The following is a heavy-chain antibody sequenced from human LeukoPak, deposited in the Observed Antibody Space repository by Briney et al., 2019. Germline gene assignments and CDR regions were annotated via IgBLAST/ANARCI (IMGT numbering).Heavy chain of an antibody. Sequence: SETLSLTCTVSGGSISSSSYYWGWIRQPPGKGVEWIGCIYYSGSTYYNPSLKSRVTISVDTSKSQFSLRLTSVTAADTAVYYCARHVRFLEWLSSYYFDYWGQGTLVTVSS. J-gene: IGHJ4*02. CDR2: IYYSGST. CDR1: GGSISSSSYY. D-gene: IGHD3-3*01. CDR3: ARHVRFLEWLSSYYFDY. V-gene: IGHV4-39*01.